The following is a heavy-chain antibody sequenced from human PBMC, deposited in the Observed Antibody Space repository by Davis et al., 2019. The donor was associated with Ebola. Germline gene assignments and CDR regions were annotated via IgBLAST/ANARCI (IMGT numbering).Heavy chain of an antibody. CDR2: ITSSSRYI. CDR3: VTDPPLTGGRYFDP. V-gene: IGHV3-21*01. CDR1: GFTFSSFS. Sequence: GESLKISCAASGFTFSSFSIHWVRQAPGKGLEWVSSITSSSRYIYYADSVKGRFTISRDNAKNALYLQMNSLRAEDTAVYYCVTDPPLTGGRYFDPWGQGTLVTVSS. D-gene: IGHD7-27*01. J-gene: IGHJ5*02.